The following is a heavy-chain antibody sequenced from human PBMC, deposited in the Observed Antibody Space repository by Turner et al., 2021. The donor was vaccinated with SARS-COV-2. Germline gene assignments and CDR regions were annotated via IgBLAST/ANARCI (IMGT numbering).Heavy chain of an antibody. CDR3: ARARGVDYYDSTGQRFDP. Sequence: QVQLVQSGAEVKKPGASVKVSCKASGYTFTSYDINWVRQATGQGLEWMGGIIPIFGTANYAQKFQGRVTITADESTSTAYMELSSLRSEDTAVYYCARARGVDYYDSTGQRFDPWGQGTLVTVSS. CDR2: IIPIFGTA. J-gene: IGHJ5*02. D-gene: IGHD3-22*01. V-gene: IGHV1-69*01. CDR1: GYTFTSYD.